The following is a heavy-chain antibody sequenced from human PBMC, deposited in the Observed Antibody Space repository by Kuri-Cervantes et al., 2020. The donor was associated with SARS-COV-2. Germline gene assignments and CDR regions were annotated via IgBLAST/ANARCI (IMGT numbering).Heavy chain of an antibody. V-gene: IGHV1-2*02. Sequence: ASVKVSCKASGYTFTGYYMHWVRQAPGQGLEWVGWINPNSGGTNYAQKFQGRVTMTRDTSISTAYMELSRLRSDDTAVYYCARFRITMRGFDPWGQGTLVTVSS. D-gene: IGHD3-22*01. CDR1: GYTFTGYY. CDR3: ARFRITMRGFDP. J-gene: IGHJ5*02. CDR2: INPNSGGT.